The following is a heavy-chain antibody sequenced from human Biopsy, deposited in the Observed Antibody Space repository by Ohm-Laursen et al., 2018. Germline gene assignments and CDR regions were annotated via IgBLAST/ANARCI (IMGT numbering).Heavy chain of an antibody. CDR2: INAKTGDT. V-gene: IGHV1-2*02. Sequence: EASVKVSCKVSGYTFTGYHVHWVRQAPGQGLEWMGWINAKTGDTNYAQKFQGRVTMTRDTSISTAYVDLSSLRSDDTAVYYCTRGGYYYDSLAYYYWFDPWGQGTLVTVPS. J-gene: IGHJ5*02. CDR3: TRGGYYYDSLAYYYWFDP. CDR1: GYTFTGYH. D-gene: IGHD3-22*01.